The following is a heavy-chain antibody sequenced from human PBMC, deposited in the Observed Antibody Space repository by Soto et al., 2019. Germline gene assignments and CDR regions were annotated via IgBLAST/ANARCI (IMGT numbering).Heavy chain of an antibody. J-gene: IGHJ6*02. Sequence: GGSLRLSCAASGFTFSSYAMSWVRQAPGKGLEWVSAISGSGGSTYYADSVKGRFTISRDNSKNTLYLQMNSLRAEDTAVYYCAREVYYDFWSGYFPYYYYGMDVWGQGTTVTVSS. CDR1: GFTFSSYA. D-gene: IGHD3-3*01. CDR2: ISGSGGST. CDR3: AREVYYDFWSGYFPYYYYGMDV. V-gene: IGHV3-23*01.